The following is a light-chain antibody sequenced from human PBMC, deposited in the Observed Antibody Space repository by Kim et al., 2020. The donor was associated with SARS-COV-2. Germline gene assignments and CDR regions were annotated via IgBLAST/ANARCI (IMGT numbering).Light chain of an antibody. V-gene: IGLV3-19*01. CDR3: NSRDSSGNHVV. J-gene: IGLJ2*01. CDR1: SRRSYY. Sequence: LGPTVSIACQGDSRRSYYASWYQQKPGQAPVLVIYGKNNRPSGIPDRFSGSSSGNTASLTITGAQAEDEADYYCNSRDSSGNHVVFGGGTQLTVL. CDR2: GKN.